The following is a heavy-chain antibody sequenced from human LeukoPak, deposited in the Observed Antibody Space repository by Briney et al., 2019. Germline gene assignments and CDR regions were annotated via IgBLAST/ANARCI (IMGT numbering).Heavy chain of an antibody. CDR2: INHSGST. CDR1: GGSFSGYY. V-gene: IGHV4-34*01. CDR3: ARGLRLSYGDYVRGSYYFDY. J-gene: IGHJ4*02. D-gene: IGHD4-17*01. Sequence: PSETLSLTCAVYGGSFSGYYWSWIRQPPGKGLEWIGEINHSGSTNYNPSPKSRVTISVDTSKNQFSLKLSSVTAADTAVYYCARGLRLSYGDYVRGSYYFDYWGQGTLVTVSS.